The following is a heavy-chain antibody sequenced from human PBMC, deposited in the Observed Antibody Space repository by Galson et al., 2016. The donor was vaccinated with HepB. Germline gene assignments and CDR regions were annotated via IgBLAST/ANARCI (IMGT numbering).Heavy chain of an antibody. CDR3: ARNYGSGQILDY. CDR2: ISYDGSNK. J-gene: IGHJ4*02. D-gene: IGHD3-10*01. Sequence: SLRLSCAASGFTFSSYAMHWVRQAPGKGLEWVAIISYDGSNKYYADSVKGRFTISRDNSKNTLYLRMNSLRSDDTAVYYCARNYGSGQILDYWGQGTLVAVSS. CDR1: GFTFSSYA. V-gene: IGHV3-30-3*01.